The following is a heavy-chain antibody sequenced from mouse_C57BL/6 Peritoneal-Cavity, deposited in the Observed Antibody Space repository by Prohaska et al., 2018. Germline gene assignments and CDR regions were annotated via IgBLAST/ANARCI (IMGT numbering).Heavy chain of an antibody. CDR3: ARVVTAEAMDY. V-gene: IGHV4-1*01. J-gene: IGHJ4*01. CDR1: GIDFSRYW. Sequence: EVKLLQSGGGLVQPGGSLKLSCAASGIDFSRYWMIWVRRDTGKGLEWIGEINPDSSTINYAPSLKDKFIISRDNAKNTLYLQMSKVRSEDTSLYYCARVVTAEAMDYWGQGTSVTFSS. D-gene: IGHD2-2*01. CDR2: INPDSSTI.